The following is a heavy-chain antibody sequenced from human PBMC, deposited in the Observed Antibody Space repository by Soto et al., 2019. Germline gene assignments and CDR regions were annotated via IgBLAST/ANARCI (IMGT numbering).Heavy chain of an antibody. CDR2: ISGSGGST. Sequence: EVPLLESGGGLVQPGGSLRLSCAASGFTFSSYAMSWVRPAPGTGLERVSGISGSGGSTYYADSVKGRFTISRDNSKNTQYLQINSLSAEDTAVYYCAKDERDVVVVVAATAQYYFDYWGQGTLVTVSS. CDR1: GFTFSSYA. D-gene: IGHD2-15*01. CDR3: AKDERDVVVVVAATAQYYFDY. V-gene: IGHV3-23*01. J-gene: IGHJ4*02.